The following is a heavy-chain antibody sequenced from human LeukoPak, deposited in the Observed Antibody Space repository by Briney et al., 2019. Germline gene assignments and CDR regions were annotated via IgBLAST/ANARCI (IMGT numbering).Heavy chain of an antibody. V-gene: IGHV3-30-3*01. Sequence: GRSLRLSCAASGFTFSSYAMHWVRQAPGKGLEWVAVISYDGSNKYYADPVKGRFTISRDNAKKSLYLQMNSLRGDDTAVYYCVRGPLIGAAGMTWGQGTLVTVSS. CDR1: GFTFSSYA. J-gene: IGHJ5*02. D-gene: IGHD6-13*01. CDR3: VRGPLIGAAGMT. CDR2: ISYDGSNK.